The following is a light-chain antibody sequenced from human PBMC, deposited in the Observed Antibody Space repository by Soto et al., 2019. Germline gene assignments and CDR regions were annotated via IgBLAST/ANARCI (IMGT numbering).Light chain of an antibody. Sequence: EIVLTQSPATLSAFPADRVTLSCRASQTLNTRLAWYQPKPGQAPRLLIYLTSNRAAGVPSRFSAWGSETDFTLTISDVQPEDCAVYYCHQRQSWPRTFGQGTKVDIK. V-gene: IGKV3-11*01. CDR3: HQRQSWPRT. CDR1: QTLNTR. J-gene: IGKJ1*01. CDR2: LTS.